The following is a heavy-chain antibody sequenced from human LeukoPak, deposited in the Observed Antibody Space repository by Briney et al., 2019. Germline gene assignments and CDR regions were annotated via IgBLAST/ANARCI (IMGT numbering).Heavy chain of an antibody. Sequence: ASVKVSCKASGGTLSSYAISWVRQAPGQGLEWMGRIIPIFGTANYAQKFQGRVTITTDESTSTAYMELSSLRSEDTAVYYCARIAVAGPAGYWGQGTLVTVSS. J-gene: IGHJ4*02. CDR1: GGTLSSYA. CDR3: ARIAVAGPAGY. V-gene: IGHV1-69*05. CDR2: IIPIFGTA. D-gene: IGHD6-19*01.